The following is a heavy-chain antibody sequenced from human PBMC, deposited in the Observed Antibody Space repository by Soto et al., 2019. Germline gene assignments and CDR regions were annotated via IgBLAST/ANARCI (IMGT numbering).Heavy chain of an antibody. Sequence: QVQLQESGPGLVKPSETLSLTCTVSGGSISSYYWSWIRQPPGKGLEWMGYSYYSGNTNYNPPLKSLVTISVYTAKNQFSLRLSAVTAADTAVYYCARQSLYSNYAEEFNYYYYMDVWGKGTTVTVSS. CDR2: SYYSGNT. V-gene: IGHV4-59*08. CDR3: ARQSLYSNYAEEFNYYYYMDV. D-gene: IGHD4-4*01. J-gene: IGHJ6*03. CDR1: GGSISSYY.